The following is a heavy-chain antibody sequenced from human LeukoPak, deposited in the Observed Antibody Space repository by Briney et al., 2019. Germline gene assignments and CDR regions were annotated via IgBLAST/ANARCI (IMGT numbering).Heavy chain of an antibody. V-gene: IGHV3-48*01. D-gene: IGHD3-10*02. CDR3: AELGITMIGGV. J-gene: IGHJ6*04. CDR1: GFTFSGHS. Sequence: GGSLRLSCAASGFTFSGHSMNWVRQAPGKGLEWVSYINTSSSTIYYADSVKGRFTISRDNSKNTLYLQMNSLRAEDTAVYYCAELGITMIGGVWGKGTTVTISS. CDR2: INTSSSTI.